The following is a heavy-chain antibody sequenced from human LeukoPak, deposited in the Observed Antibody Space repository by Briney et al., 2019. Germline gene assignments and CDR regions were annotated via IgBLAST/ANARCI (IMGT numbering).Heavy chain of an antibody. CDR2: IYHSGRT. J-gene: IGHJ5*02. CDR3: ARGSIAAAGTEVLSA. CDR1: GYSISSGYY. V-gene: IGHV4-38-2*02. Sequence: SETLSLTCTVSGYSISSGYYWGWIRQPPGKGLEWIGSIYHSGRTNYNPSLKSRVTISVDTSKNQFSLKLSSVTAADTAVYYCARGSIAAAGTEVLSAWGQGTLVTVSS. D-gene: IGHD6-13*01.